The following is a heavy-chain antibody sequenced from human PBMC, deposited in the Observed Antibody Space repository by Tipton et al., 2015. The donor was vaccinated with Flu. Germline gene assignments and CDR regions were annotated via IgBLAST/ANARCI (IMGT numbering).Heavy chain of an antibody. CDR2: IRSKAYSGTT. Sequence: SLRLSCTASEFTFGDYTVSWVRQAPGKRLEWVGFIRSKAYSGTTEYAASVKGRFTISRDESRSIAYLQMNSLKTEDTAVYYCTTPKVTTYVRQFDYWGQGTLVTVSS. CDR1: EFTFGDYT. D-gene: IGHD4-17*01. J-gene: IGHJ4*02. CDR3: TTPKVTTYVRQFDY. V-gene: IGHV3-49*04.